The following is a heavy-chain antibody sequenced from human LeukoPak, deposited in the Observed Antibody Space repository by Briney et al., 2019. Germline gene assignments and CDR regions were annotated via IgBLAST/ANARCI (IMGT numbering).Heavy chain of an antibody. Sequence: GGSLRLSCAASGFTLSSYAMSWVRQAPGKWMEWVSTISGSGGSAYYADSVKGRFTISRDNSKNTVYLQLNSLRAEDTALYYCAKRPYCSGTVCYHIDYWGQGTLVTVSS. D-gene: IGHD2-15*01. CDR3: AKRPYCSGTVCYHIDY. CDR2: ISGSGGSA. CDR1: GFTLSSYA. J-gene: IGHJ4*02. V-gene: IGHV3-23*01.